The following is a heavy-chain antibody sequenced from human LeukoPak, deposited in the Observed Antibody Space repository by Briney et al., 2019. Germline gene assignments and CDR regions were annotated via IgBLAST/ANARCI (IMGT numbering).Heavy chain of an antibody. Sequence: PGRSLRLSCAASGFTFDDYAMHWVRQAPGKGLEWVSGISWNSGSIGYADSVKGRFTISRDNSKNTLYLQMNSLRAEDTAVYYCAKEALWFGELLVNWFDPWGQGTLVTVSS. V-gene: IGHV3-9*01. CDR2: ISWNSGSI. D-gene: IGHD3-10*01. CDR1: GFTFDDYA. CDR3: AKEALWFGELLVNWFDP. J-gene: IGHJ5*02.